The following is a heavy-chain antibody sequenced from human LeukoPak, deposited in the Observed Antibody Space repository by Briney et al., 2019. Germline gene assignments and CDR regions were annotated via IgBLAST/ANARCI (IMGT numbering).Heavy chain of an antibody. CDR3: ASLSIGRSPYFYYYMDV. CDR2: IYTSGNT. V-gene: IGHV4-4*09. CDR1: GASIDSYY. D-gene: IGHD2-21*01. Sequence: PSETLSLTCSVSGASIDSYYWGWIRQPPGKGLEWIGYIYTSGNTIYNPSLKSPVTISMDTSKNQFSLEMRSVTAADTAVYYWASLSIGRSPYFYYYMDVWGKGTSVTVSS. J-gene: IGHJ6*03.